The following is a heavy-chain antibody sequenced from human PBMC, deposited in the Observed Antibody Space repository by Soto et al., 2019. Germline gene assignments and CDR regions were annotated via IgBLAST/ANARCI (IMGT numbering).Heavy chain of an antibody. D-gene: IGHD3-16*02. CDR1: GGSISRGGYS. V-gene: IGHV4-30-2*01. J-gene: IGHJ4*02. Sequence: SETLSLTCAVSGGSISRGGYSWSWIRQPPGKGLEWIGYIYHSGSTYYNPSLKSRVTISVDRSKNQFSLKLSSVTAADTAVYYCASSMITFGGVIAHFDYWGQGTLVTVSS. CDR2: IYHSGST. CDR3: ASSMITFGGVIAHFDY.